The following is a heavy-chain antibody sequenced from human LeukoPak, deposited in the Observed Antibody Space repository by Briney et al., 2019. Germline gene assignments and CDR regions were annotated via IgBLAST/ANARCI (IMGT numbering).Heavy chain of an antibody. D-gene: IGHD4-17*01. CDR3: AKDKVPDYGDPSGYFDY. CDR2: MNPNSGNT. V-gene: IGHV1-8*01. J-gene: IGHJ4*02. CDR1: GYTFTSYD. Sequence: ASVKVSCKASGYTFTSYDINWVRQATGQGLEWMGWMNPNSGNTGYAQKFQGRVTMTRNTSISTAYMELSSLRAEDTALYYCAKDKVPDYGDPSGYFDYWGQGTLVTVSS.